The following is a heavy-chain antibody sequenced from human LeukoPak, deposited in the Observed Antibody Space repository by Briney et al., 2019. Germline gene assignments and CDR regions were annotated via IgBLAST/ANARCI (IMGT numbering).Heavy chain of an antibody. V-gene: IGHV1-69*04. CDR1: GGTFSSYA. Sequence: SVKVSCKASGGTFSSYAISWVRQAPGQGLEWMGRIIPILGIANYAQKFQGRVTITADKSTSTAYMELSSLRSEDTAVYYCARDWASSGQYYFDYWGQGTLVTVSS. CDR2: IIPILGIA. J-gene: IGHJ4*02. CDR3: ARDWASSGQYYFDY. D-gene: IGHD3-22*01.